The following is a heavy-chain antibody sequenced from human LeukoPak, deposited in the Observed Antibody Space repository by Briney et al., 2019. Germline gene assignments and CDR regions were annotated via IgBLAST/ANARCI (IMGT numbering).Heavy chain of an antibody. Sequence: QSGGSLRLSCAASGFTFSSYWMSWVRQAPGKGLEWVANIKQDGSEKYYVDSVKGRFTISRDNAKNSLYLQMNSLRAEDTALYYCAKSPTLTVPAFDYWGQGTLVTVSS. V-gene: IGHV3-7*03. CDR1: GFTFSSYW. J-gene: IGHJ4*02. CDR2: IKQDGSEK. D-gene: IGHD6-6*01. CDR3: AKSPTLTVPAFDY.